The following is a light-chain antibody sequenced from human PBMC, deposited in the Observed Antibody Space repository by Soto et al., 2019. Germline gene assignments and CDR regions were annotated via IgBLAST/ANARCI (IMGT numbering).Light chain of an antibody. CDR1: QGISSY. J-gene: IGKJ5*01. Sequence: AIRMTQSPSSFSASTGDRVTITCRASQGISSYLAWYQQKPGKAPNLLIYTGSSLQSGVPTKFSGSGSGTDFTLTISSLQPEDFATYYCQQYSSYPLTFGQGTRLEIK. V-gene: IGKV1-8*01. CDR2: TGS. CDR3: QQYSSYPLT.